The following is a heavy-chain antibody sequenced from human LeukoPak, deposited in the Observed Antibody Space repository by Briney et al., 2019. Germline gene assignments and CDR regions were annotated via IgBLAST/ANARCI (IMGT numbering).Heavy chain of an antibody. CDR2: IIPILGIA. J-gene: IGHJ4*02. V-gene: IGHV1-69*04. D-gene: IGHD3-9*01. CDR3: ATCRGVYYDILTGYTLEY. Sequence: SVKVSCKASGGTFSSYAISWVRQAPGQGLEWTGRIIPILGIANYAQKFQGRVTITADKSTSTAYMELSSLRSEDTAVYYCATCRGVYYDILTGYTLEYWGQGTLVTASS. CDR1: GGTFSSYA.